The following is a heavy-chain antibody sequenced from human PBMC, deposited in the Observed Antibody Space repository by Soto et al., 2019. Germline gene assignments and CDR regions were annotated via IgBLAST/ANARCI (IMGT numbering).Heavy chain of an antibody. J-gene: IGHJ4*02. CDR1: GFTFSSYA. CDR2: ISGSGGST. CDR3: AKDGNYDILTGYMCVPPYYFDY. V-gene: IGHV3-23*01. Sequence: EVQLLESGGGLVQPGGSLRLSCAASGFTFSSYAMSWVRQAPGKGLEWVSAISGSGGSTYYADSVKGRFTISRDNSKNTLYLQMNSLRAEDTAVYYCAKDGNYDILTGYMCVPPYYFDYWGQGTLVTVSS. D-gene: IGHD3-9*01.